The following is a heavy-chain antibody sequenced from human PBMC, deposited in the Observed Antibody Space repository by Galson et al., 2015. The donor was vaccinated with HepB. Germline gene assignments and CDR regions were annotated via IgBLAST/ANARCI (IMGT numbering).Heavy chain of an antibody. CDR2: IYYSGST. Sequence: ETLSLTCTVSGGSISSYYWSWIRQPPGKGLEWIGYIYYSGSTNYNPSLKSRVTISVDTSKNQFSLKLSSVTAADTAVYYCARVLGYCSSTHGCWFDPWGQGTLVTVSS. J-gene: IGHJ5*02. V-gene: IGHV4-59*01. CDR3: ARVLGYCSSTHGCWFDP. CDR1: GGSISSYY. D-gene: IGHD2-2*01.